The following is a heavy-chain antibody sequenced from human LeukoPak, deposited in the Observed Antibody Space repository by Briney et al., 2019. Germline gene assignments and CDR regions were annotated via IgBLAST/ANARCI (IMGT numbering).Heavy chain of an antibody. CDR1: GGSISSSSYY. D-gene: IGHD3-3*01. CDR3: ARGPVRVNGFWSGGDAFDI. Sequence: PSETLSLTCTVSGGSISSSSYYWGWIRQPPGTGLEWIGSIYYSGSTYYNPSLKSRVTISVDTSKNQFSLKLSSVTAADTAVYYCARGPVRVNGFWSGGDAFDIWGQGTMVTVSS. V-gene: IGHV4-39*01. CDR2: IYYSGST. J-gene: IGHJ3*02.